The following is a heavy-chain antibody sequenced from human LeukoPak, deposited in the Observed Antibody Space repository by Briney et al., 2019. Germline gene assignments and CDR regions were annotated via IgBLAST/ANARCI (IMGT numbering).Heavy chain of an antibody. J-gene: IGHJ4*02. CDR2: IYPGDSDT. CDR3: ARHVGLYSDLDD. D-gene: IGHD4-17*01. V-gene: IGHV5-51*01. Sequence: MTGESLKISCKGSGYNFPIYWIAWVRQMPGKGLECMGIIYPGDSDTRYSPSFQGQVTISADKSISTAYLQWSSLKASDTAIYYCARHVGLYSDLDDWGQGTLVTVSS. CDR1: GYNFPIYW.